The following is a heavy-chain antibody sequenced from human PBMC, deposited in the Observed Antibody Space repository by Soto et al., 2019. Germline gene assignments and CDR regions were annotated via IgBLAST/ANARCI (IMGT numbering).Heavy chain of an antibody. CDR2: INPSGGST. Sequence: ASVKVSCKASGYTFTSYYMHWVRQAPGQGLEWMGIINPSGGSTSYAQKFQGRVTMTRDTSTSTVYMELSSLRSEDTAVYYCARGGTMLRGVIITFLRQWFDPWGQGTLVTVSS. CDR3: ARGGTMLRGVIITFLRQWFDP. V-gene: IGHV1-46*01. CDR1: GYTFTSYY. J-gene: IGHJ5*02. D-gene: IGHD3-10*01.